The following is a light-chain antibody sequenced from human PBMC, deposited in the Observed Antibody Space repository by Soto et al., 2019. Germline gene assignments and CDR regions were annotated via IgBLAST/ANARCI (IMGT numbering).Light chain of an antibody. CDR1: QSISTY. CDR2: SAS. CDR3: QQSYGTPIT. V-gene: IGKV1-39*01. J-gene: IGKJ5*01. Sequence: VHMTQSTSSLSASVRYRITITCRASQSISTYLNWYQQKQGKAPNLLIYSASNLQSGVPSRFSGSGYGTDFNLTISSLQTEDFAAYYCQQSYGTPITFGQGTRLEIK.